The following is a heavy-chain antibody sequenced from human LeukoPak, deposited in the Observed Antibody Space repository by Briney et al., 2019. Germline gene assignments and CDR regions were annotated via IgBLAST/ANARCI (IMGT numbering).Heavy chain of an antibody. CDR3: ARGVDTAMAAH. Sequence: ASVKVSCKASGYTFTGYYMHWVRQAPGQGLEWMGWINTNTGNPTYAQGFTGRFVFSLDTSVSTAYLQISSLKAEDTAVYYCARGVDTAMAAHWGQGTLVTVSS. J-gene: IGHJ4*02. V-gene: IGHV7-4-1*02. D-gene: IGHD5-18*01. CDR1: GYTFTGYY. CDR2: INTNTGNP.